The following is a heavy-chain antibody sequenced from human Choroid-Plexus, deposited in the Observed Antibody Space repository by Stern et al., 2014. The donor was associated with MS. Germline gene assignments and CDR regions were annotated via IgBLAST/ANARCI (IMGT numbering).Heavy chain of an antibody. CDR1: GFTFGSCA. CDR3: AKDRQYLTYFFDH. D-gene: IGHD2/OR15-2a*01. V-gene: IGHV3-30*18. CDR2: VSYDGSNK. Sequence: VQLVESGGGVVQPGRPLRLSCVASGFTFGSCAMHWVRKAPGKGLEWVAGVSYDGSNKYDADSVKGRFTISRDNAQNTLYMQMSSLRPEDTAVYYCAKDRQYLTYFFDHWGQGSLVTVSS. J-gene: IGHJ5*02.